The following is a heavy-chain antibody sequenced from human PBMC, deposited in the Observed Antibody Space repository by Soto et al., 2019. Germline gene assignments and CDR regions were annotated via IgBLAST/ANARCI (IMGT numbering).Heavy chain of an antibody. CDR1: GGTFSSYT. CDR2: IIPILGIA. CDR3: ASIPYDSRSYYYYGMDV. Sequence: QVQLVQSGAEVKKPGSSVKVSCKASGGTFSSYTISWVRQAPGQGLEWMGRIIPILGIAHYAQKFQGRVTIPADKSTSTAYMELSSLRSEDTDVYYCASIPYDSRSYYYYGMDVWGQGTTVTVSS. J-gene: IGHJ6*02. V-gene: IGHV1-69*02. D-gene: IGHD3-22*01.